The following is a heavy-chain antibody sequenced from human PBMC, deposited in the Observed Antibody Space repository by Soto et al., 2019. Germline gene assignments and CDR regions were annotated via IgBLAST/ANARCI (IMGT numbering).Heavy chain of an antibody. V-gene: IGHV5-51*01. J-gene: IGHJ4*02. CDR2: IYPGDSDT. Sequence: GESLKISCKGSGYSFTSYWFGWVRQMPGKGLEWMGIIYPGDSDTRYSPSFQGQVTISADKSISTAYLQWSSLKASDTAMYYCATNPHSSSWYFDYWGQGTLVTVSS. D-gene: IGHD6-13*01. CDR3: ATNPHSSSWYFDY. CDR1: GYSFTSYW.